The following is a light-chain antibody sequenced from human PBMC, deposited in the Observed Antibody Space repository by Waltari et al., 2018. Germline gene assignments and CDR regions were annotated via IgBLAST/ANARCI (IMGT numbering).Light chain of an antibody. Sequence: AIQMTQSPSSLSASVGDRVTITCRASQGIRTDLGWYQQKPGKAPTNPIYSASSLQSGVASRFSGSRSGTDYSLTISSLQPDDVATYYCLQDYNYPPTFGQGTKLEIK. V-gene: IGKV1-6*01. CDR1: QGIRTD. J-gene: IGKJ2*01. CDR3: LQDYNYPPT. CDR2: SAS.